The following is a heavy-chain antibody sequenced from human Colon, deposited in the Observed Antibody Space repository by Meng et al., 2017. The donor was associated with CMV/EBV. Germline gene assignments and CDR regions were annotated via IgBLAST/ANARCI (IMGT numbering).Heavy chain of an antibody. CDR2: ISGDSNYI. Sequence: GESLKISCAASGFIFSGYAMHWVRQAPGKGLEWVSSISGDSNYIYYADSVKGRFTISRDNAKNSLYLQLNSLSAEDTAVYYCARQYVVAVGPGAPLYYFDYWGQGALVTVSS. V-gene: IGHV3-21*01. CDR1: GFIFSGYA. J-gene: IGHJ4*02. CDR3: ARQYVVAVGPGAPLYYFDY. D-gene: IGHD2-21*01.